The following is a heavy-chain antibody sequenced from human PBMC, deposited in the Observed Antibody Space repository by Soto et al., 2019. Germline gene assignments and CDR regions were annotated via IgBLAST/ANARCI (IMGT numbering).Heavy chain of an antibody. CDR2: IYYSGST. J-gene: IGHJ4*02. V-gene: IGHV4-59*01. Sequence: QVQLQESGPGLVKPSETLSLTCTVSGGSISSYYWSWIRQPPGKGLEWIGYIYYSGSTNYNPSLKSRVTISVDTSTNQSSLKLSSVTAADTAVYSCARRYGASFDYWGQGTLVTVSS. CDR3: ARRYGASFDY. D-gene: IGHD4-17*01. CDR1: GGSISSYY.